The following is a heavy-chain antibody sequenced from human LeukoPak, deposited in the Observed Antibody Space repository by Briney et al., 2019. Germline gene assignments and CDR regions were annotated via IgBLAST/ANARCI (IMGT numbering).Heavy chain of an antibody. CDR2: IYYSGST. D-gene: IGHD6-13*01. CDR3: ARVLGLAAAGRGSYFDY. V-gene: IGHV4-39*07. Sequence: ASETLSLTCTVSGGSISSSSYYWGWIRQPPGKGLEWIGSIYYSGSTYYNPSLKSRVTISVDTSKNQFSLKLSSVTAADTAVYYCARVLGLAAAGRGSYFDYWGQGTLVTVSS. J-gene: IGHJ4*02. CDR1: GGSISSSSYY.